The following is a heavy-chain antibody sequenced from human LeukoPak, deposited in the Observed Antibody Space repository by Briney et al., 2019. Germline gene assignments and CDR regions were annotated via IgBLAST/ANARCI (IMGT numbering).Heavy chain of an antibody. D-gene: IGHD6-19*01. J-gene: IGHJ5*02. CDR1: GGSFSGYY. Sequence: SETLSLTCVVYGGSFSGYYWSWIRQPPGKGLEWIGEINHSGSTNYNPSLKSRVTISVDTSKNQFSLKLSSVTAADTAVYYCARVAGIAVAGNWFDPWGQGTLVTVSS. CDR2: INHSGST. V-gene: IGHV4-34*01. CDR3: ARVAGIAVAGNWFDP.